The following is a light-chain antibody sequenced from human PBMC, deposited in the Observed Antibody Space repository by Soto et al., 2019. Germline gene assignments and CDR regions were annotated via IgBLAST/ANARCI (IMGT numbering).Light chain of an antibody. J-gene: IGLJ3*02. CDR1: SSNFGAGYD. CDR3: QSFDSSLSVWV. V-gene: IGLV1-40*01. Sequence: QPVLTQPPSVSGAPGQSVTISCTGNSSNFGAGYDVHWYQQLPGTAPKLLIYSGDNRPSGVPDRFSGSKSGTSASLAITGLQPEDEADYYCQSFDSSLSVWVFGGGTKLTVL. CDR2: SGD.